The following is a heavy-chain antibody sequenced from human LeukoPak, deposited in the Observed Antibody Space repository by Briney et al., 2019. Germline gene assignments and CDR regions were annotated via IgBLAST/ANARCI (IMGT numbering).Heavy chain of an antibody. D-gene: IGHD4-17*01. CDR1: PRSISRYY. Sequence: PSETLSLTCSVHPRSISRYYWSWIRQAPGKEPEWIGSIFYIGNTNYNPSLRGRVTISIDTSKNQFSVKLASGTVSDTAVYYCAGTVTTHFAYWGKGALVTVSS. CDR2: IFYIGNT. CDR3: AGTVTTHFAY. J-gene: IGHJ4*02. V-gene: IGHV4-59*08.